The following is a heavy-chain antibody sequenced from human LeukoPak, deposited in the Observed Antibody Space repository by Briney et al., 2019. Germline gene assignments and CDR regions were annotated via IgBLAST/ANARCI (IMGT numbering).Heavy chain of an antibody. CDR3: ARSELSCSGGSCPTRYAFDI. V-gene: IGHV4-61*02. J-gene: IGHJ3*02. CDR1: AVSISSDSYY. CDR2: FYTSGTT. Sequence: SQTLSLTCIVSAVSISSDSYYWSWIRQPAGKGLEWIGRFYTSGTTNYNPSLKSRVTISVDTSKNQFSLKLRSVAAADTALYYCARSELSCSGGSCPTRYAFDIWGQGTVVTASS. D-gene: IGHD2-15*01.